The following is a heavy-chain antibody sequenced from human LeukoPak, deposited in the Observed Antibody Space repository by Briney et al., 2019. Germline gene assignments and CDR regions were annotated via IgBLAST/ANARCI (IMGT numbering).Heavy chain of an antibody. CDR2: ISYDETYI. CDR3: ARDLGPGPISGYRRGRFYHAMDV. V-gene: IGHV3-30-3*01. Sequence: PGGSLRLSCAASGFTFSSYAMAWVRQAPGRGLEWVALISYDETYIYYADSVKGRFTTSRDNSKNTLYLQMNSLRAEDTAVYYCARDLGPGPISGYRRGRFYHAMDVWGQGTTVTVSS. J-gene: IGHJ6*02. CDR1: GFTFSSYA. D-gene: IGHD3-22*01.